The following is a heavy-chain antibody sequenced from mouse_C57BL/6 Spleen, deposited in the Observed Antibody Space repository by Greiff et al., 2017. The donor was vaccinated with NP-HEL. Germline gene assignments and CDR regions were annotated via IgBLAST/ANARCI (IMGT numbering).Heavy chain of an antibody. Sequence: QVQLQQPGAELVRPGSSVKLSCKASGYTFTSYWMHWVKQRPIQGLEWIGNIDPSDSETHYNQKFKDKATLTVDKSSSTAYMQLSSLTSEDSAVYYCARRRGYYGSNDYYAMDYWGQGTSVTVSS. V-gene: IGHV1-52*01. J-gene: IGHJ4*01. CDR3: ARRRGYYGSNDYYAMDY. CDR2: IDPSDSET. D-gene: IGHD1-1*01. CDR1: GYTFTSYW.